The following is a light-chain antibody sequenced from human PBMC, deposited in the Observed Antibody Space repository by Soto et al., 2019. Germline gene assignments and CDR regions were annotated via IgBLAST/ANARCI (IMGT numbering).Light chain of an antibody. Sequence: EIVMTQSPATLSASPGERATLSCRASESVSSNFAWYQQKPGQAPRLLIYGASTRATDIPARFSGSGSGTESTLTLSSLQSEHFGVYYCQQHNNWPLYTFGQGTKLEIK. CDR2: GAS. CDR3: QQHNNWPLYT. J-gene: IGKJ2*01. V-gene: IGKV3-15*01. CDR1: ESVSSN.